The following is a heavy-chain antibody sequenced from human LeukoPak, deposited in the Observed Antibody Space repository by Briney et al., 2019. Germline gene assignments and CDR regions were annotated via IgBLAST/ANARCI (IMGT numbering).Heavy chain of an antibody. V-gene: IGHV4-38-2*02. J-gene: IGHJ5*02. CDR1: GYSISSGYY. D-gene: IGHD3-3*01. CDR3: ARLPSGYSNWFDP. CDR2: IYHSGST. Sequence: SETLSLTCTVSGYSISSGYYWGWTRQPPGKGLEWIGSIYHSGSTYYNPSLKSRVTISVDTSKNQFSLKLSSVTAADTAVYYCARLPSGYSNWFDPWGQGTLVTVSS.